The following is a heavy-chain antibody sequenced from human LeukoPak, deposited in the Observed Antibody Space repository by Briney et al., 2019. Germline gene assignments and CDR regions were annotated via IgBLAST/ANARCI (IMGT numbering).Heavy chain of an antibody. V-gene: IGHV4-59*08. CDR1: GGSLNTYY. D-gene: IGHD5-24*01. J-gene: IGHJ2*01. Sequence: SRTLSLTRTVSGGSLNTYYWIGIRQPPGKGVEWIGYIHYTGSANYNPSLQSRVTISVETSKIQFSLKLRSVTAADTGVYYCVSQPERGLHFDL. CDR2: IHYTGSA. CDR3: VSQPERGLHFDL.